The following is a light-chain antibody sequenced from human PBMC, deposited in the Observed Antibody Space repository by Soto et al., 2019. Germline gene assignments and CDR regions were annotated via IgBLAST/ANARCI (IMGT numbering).Light chain of an antibody. CDR3: LLYYGGAQV. Sequence: QTVVTQEPSLTVSPGGTVTLTCASSTGAVTSGYYPNWFQQKPGQAPRALIYSISNKHSWTPARFSGSLLGGKAALTLSGVQLEGEAEYYCLLYYGGAQVFGGGTKLTVL. J-gene: IGLJ2*01. CDR1: TGAVTSGYY. V-gene: IGLV7-43*01. CDR2: SIS.